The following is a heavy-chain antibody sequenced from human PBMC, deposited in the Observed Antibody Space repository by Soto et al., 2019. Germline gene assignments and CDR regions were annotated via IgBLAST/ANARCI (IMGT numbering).Heavy chain of an antibody. V-gene: IGHV3-7*05. D-gene: IGHD1-26*01. J-gene: IGHJ5*02. Sequence: EVQLVESGGGLVQPGGSLRLSCTASGFTFSSYWMNWVRQAPGKGLEWVGNIKEDGSEKFYVDSVKGRFTISRDNANNSLYLDMISLRVEDTAIYFCARDFGGPWGQGTLVTVSS. CDR1: GFTFSSYW. CDR3: ARDFGGP. CDR2: IKEDGSEK.